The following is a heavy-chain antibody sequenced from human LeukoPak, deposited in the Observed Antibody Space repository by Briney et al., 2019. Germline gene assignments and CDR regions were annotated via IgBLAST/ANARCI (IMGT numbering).Heavy chain of an antibody. D-gene: IGHD3-10*01. CDR1: GFTFSTYS. Sequence: GGSLRLSCAASGFTFSTYSMNWDRQAPGKGLEWVSYISSSSSTIYYADSVKGRFTISRHNSKNTLYLQMNSLRADDTAIYYCAGDHYGSGNFVYWGQGTLVTVSS. CDR3: AGDHYGSGNFVY. V-gene: IGHV3-48*01. J-gene: IGHJ4*02. CDR2: ISSSSSTI.